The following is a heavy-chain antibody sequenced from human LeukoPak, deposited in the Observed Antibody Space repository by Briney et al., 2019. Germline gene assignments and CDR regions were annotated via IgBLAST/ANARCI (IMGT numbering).Heavy chain of an antibody. J-gene: IGHJ3*02. D-gene: IGHD1-26*01. Sequence: PGGSLRLSCAASGFTVSSNYMSWVRQPPGKGLEWVSIIYSGGSTFYAGSVKGRFTISRENSKNTLYLQMNRLRAEDTAVYYCARGGSYLSAFDIWGQGTMVTVSS. CDR3: ARGGSYLSAFDI. CDR1: GFTVSSNY. V-gene: IGHV3-53*03. CDR2: IYSGGST.